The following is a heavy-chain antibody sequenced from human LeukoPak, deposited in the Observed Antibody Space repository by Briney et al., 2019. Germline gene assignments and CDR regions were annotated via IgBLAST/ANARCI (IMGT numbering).Heavy chain of an antibody. Sequence: PGGSLRLSCAASGFTFSSYWMSWVRQAPGKGLEWVANIKQDGSEKYYVDSVKGRFTISRDNAKNSLYLQMNSLRAEDTAVYYCARDRDYYDSGDYFDYWGQGTLVTVSS. CDR3: ARDRDYYDSGDYFDY. CDR2: IKQDGSEK. CDR1: GFTFSSYW. J-gene: IGHJ4*02. D-gene: IGHD3-22*01. V-gene: IGHV3-7*01.